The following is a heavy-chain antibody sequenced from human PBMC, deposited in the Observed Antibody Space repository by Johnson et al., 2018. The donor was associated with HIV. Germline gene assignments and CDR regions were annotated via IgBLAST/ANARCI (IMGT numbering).Heavy chain of an antibody. J-gene: IGHJ3*02. Sequence: EVQLVESGGGVVQPGGSLRLSCAASRFTFSSHAMSWVRQAPGKGLEWVSGISGSGGSTYYADSVKGRFTISRDNSKNTVDLLMSSLRADDTAIYYCARDSGSYYSDAFDIWGQGTMVTVSS. CDR2: ISGSGGST. CDR3: ARDSGSYYSDAFDI. CDR1: RFTFSSHA. D-gene: IGHD1-26*01. V-gene: IGHV3-23*04.